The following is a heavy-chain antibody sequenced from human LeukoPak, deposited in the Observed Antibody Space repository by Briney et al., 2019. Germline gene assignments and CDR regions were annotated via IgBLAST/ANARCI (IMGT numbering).Heavy chain of an antibody. V-gene: IGHV4-38-2*02. CDR3: ARALGTTVILGYFDY. J-gene: IGHJ4*02. D-gene: IGHD4-17*01. Sequence: SETLSLTCTVSCYSISSGYYWGWIRQPPGKGLEWIGSIYYSGSTYYKPSLKSRVTISLETSKNQFSLKLSSVTAADTAVYYCARALGTTVILGYFDYWGQGTLVTVSS. CDR1: CYSISSGYY. CDR2: IYYSGST.